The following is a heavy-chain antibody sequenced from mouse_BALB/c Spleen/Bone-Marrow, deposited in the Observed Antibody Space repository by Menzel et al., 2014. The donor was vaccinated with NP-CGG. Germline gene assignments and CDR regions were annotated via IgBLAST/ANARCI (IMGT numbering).Heavy chain of an antibody. J-gene: IGHJ1*01. Sequence: VQLQQSGPELVKPGASVKISCKASGYTFTDYYTNWVKQKPGQGLEWIGWIYPGGGNTKYNEKFKGKATLTVDTSSSTAYMQLSSLTSEDTAVYFCARPPYYYGSSYYWYFDVWGAGTTVTVSS. CDR3: ARPPYYYGSSYYWYFDV. CDR1: GYTFTDYY. CDR2: IYPGGGNT. V-gene: IGHV1-84*02. D-gene: IGHD1-1*01.